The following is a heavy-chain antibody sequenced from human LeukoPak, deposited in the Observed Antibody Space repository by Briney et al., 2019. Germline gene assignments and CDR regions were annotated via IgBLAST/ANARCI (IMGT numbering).Heavy chain of an antibody. CDR3: AKSAMGGGYYPVAFDI. J-gene: IGHJ3*02. CDR1: GFTFSSYG. CDR2: ISYDGSNK. D-gene: IGHD3-22*01. V-gene: IGHV3-30*18. Sequence: GGSLRLSCAASGFTFSSYGMHWVRQAPGKGLEWVAVISYDGSNKYYADSVKGRFTISRDNSKNTLYLQMNSLRAEDTAVYYCAKSAMGGGYYPVAFDIWGQGTMVTVSS.